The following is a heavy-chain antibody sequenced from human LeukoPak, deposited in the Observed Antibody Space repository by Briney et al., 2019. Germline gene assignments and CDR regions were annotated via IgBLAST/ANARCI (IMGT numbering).Heavy chain of an antibody. V-gene: IGHV4-61*02. J-gene: IGHJ4*02. CDR3: AGGITMMVDY. CDR1: SGSISSGSYY. CDR2: IYTSGST. Sequence: SETLSLTCTVSSGSISSGSYYWSWIRQPAGKGLEWIGRIYTSGSTNYNPSLKSRVTISVDTSKNQFSLKLSSVTAADTAVYYCAGGITMMVDYWGQGTLVTVSS. D-gene: IGHD3-22*01.